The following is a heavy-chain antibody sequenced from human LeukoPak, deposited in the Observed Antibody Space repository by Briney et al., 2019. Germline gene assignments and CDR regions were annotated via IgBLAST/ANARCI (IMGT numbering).Heavy chain of an antibody. CDR2: IYYSGST. V-gene: IGHV4-39*07. J-gene: IGHJ6*03. CDR1: GGSISSSSYY. D-gene: IGHD6-19*01. CDR3: ARGTGYSSGWYYYYYYYYMDV. Sequence: SETLSLTCTVSGGSISSSSYYWGWIRQPPGKGLEWIGSIYYSGSTYYNPSLKSRVTISVDTSKNQFSLKLSSVTAADTAVYYCARGTGYSSGWYYYYYYYYMDVWGKGTTVTVSS.